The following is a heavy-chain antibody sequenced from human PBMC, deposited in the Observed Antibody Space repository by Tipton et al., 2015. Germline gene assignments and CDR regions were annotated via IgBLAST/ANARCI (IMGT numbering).Heavy chain of an antibody. CDR3: ARQRDDYVDL. D-gene: IGHD2-21*02. J-gene: IGHJ4*02. V-gene: IGHV5-51*01. Sequence: VQLVQSGAEVKKPGESLRISCKASGYTFTNYWIGWVRQMPGKGLEWMGIIYPGDSDARVSPSFQGQVTISADKSISTAYLQWSSLRASDSAMFYCARQRDDYVDLWGQGTLVTVSA. CDR1: GYTFTNYW. CDR2: IYPGDSDA.